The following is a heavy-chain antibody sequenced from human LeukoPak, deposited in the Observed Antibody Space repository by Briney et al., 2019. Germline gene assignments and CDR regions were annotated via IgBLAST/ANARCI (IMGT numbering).Heavy chain of an antibody. V-gene: IGHV3-72*01. D-gene: IGHD3-16*01. CDR2: TRNKANSYTT. J-gene: IGHJ6*03. CDR3: ARAVDLGYYMDV. Sequence: GGSLRLSCAASGFTFSDHYMDWVRQAPGKGLEWVGRTRNKANSYTTEYAASVKGRFTISRDDSKNSLYLQMNSLKTEDTAVYYCARAVDLGYYMDVWGKGTTVTISS. CDR1: GFTFSDHY.